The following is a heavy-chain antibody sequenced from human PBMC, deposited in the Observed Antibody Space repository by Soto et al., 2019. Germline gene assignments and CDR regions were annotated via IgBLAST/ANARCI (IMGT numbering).Heavy chain of an antibody. D-gene: IGHD1-26*01. V-gene: IGHV4-59*01. CDR3: ARSLASGSYYSYYYYGMDV. CDR1: GGSISSYY. J-gene: IGHJ6*02. CDR2: IYYSGST. Sequence: SETLSLTCTVSGGSISSYYWSWIRQPPGKGLEWIGYIYYSGSTNYNPSLKSRVTISVDTSKNQFSLKLSSVTAADTAVYYCARSLASGSYYSYYYYGMDVWGQGTTVTVSS.